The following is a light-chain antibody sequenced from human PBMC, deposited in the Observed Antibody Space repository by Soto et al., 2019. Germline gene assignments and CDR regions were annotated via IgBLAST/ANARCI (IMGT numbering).Light chain of an antibody. J-gene: IGKJ5*01. CDR1: QNISNY. CDR3: QQFSSYTLT. V-gene: IGKV3D-11*02. Sequence: IVLTQSPATLSLSPGKRATLSCRASQNISNYLIWYQQKPGQAPRLLIYDVSNREAGIPARFSGGGAGTDFTLTISRLEPEDFAVYYCQQFSSYTLTFGGGTRLEIK. CDR2: DVS.